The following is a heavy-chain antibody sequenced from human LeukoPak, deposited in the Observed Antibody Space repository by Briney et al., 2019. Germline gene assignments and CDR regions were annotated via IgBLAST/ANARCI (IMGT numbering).Heavy chain of an antibody. J-gene: IGHJ6*02. CDR2: INHSGST. CDR1: GGSFSGYY. D-gene: IGHD3-10*01. Sequence: SETLSLTCAVYGGSFSGYYWSWIRQPPGKGLEWIGEINHSGSTNYNPSLKSRVTISVDTSKNQFSLKLSSVTAADTTVYYCARNRLLWFGELFPNYYYYGMDVWGQGTTVTVSS. V-gene: IGHV4-34*01. CDR3: ARNRLLWFGELFPNYYYYGMDV.